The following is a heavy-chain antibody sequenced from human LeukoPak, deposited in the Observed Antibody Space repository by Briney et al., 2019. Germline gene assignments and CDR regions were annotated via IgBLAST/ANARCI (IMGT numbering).Heavy chain of an antibody. V-gene: IGHV3-30*04. D-gene: IGHD2-8*02. CDR2: ISYDGSNK. J-gene: IGHJ4*02. Sequence: GGSLRLSCAASGFTFSSYAMHWVRQAPGKGLEWVAVISYDGSNKYYADSVKGRFTISRDNSKNTLYLQMNSLRAEDTAVYYCANPLLVGYWGQGTLVTVSS. CDR3: ANPLLVGY. CDR1: GFTFSSYA.